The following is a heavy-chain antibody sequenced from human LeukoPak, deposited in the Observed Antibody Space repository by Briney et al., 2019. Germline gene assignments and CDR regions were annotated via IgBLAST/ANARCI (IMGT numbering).Heavy chain of an antibody. Sequence: GGSLRLSCAVSGFIFRRFGMQWARQAPGKGVEGVAFIRYDGNNKYYGDSVKGRFTISRDNSKNTLYLQMNSLRAEDTAVYYCGRVSNWALWEYWGQGTLVTVSS. CDR1: GFIFRRFG. CDR3: GRVSNWALWEY. V-gene: IGHV3-30*02. D-gene: IGHD7-27*01. CDR2: IRYDGNNK. J-gene: IGHJ4*02.